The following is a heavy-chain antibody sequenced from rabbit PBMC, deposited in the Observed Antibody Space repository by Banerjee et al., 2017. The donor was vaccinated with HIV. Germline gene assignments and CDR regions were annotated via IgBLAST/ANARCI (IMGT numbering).Heavy chain of an antibody. Sequence: EESGGGLVTPGGTLTLTCTASGFTISSYGVSWVRQAPGKGLEWIGAINTGGGTWYASWAKGRFTISKTSPTTVDLQMTSLTAADTATYFCARVSSDTYYFNLWGQGTLVTVS. CDR1: GFTISSYG. CDR2: INTGGGT. J-gene: IGHJ4*01. CDR3: ARVSSDTYYFNL. V-gene: IGHV1S36*01. D-gene: IGHD1-1*01.